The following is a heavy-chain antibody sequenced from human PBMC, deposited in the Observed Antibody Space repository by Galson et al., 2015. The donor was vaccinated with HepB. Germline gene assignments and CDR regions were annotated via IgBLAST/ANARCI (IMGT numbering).Heavy chain of an antibody. CDR3: ARASYDFWSGTRDV. J-gene: IGHJ6*02. CDR2: ISYDGSNK. V-gene: IGHV3-30*03. D-gene: IGHD3-3*01. Sequence: SLRLSCAASGFTFSSYGMHWVRQAPGKGLEWVAVISYDGSNKYYADSVKGRFTISRDNSKNTLYLQMNSLRAEDTAVYYCARASYDFWSGTRDVWGQGTTVTVSS. CDR1: GFTFSSYG.